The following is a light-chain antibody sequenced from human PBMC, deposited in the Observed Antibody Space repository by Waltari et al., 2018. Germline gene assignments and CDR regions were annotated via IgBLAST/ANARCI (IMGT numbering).Light chain of an antibody. Sequence: DVVMTQSPLSLPVTPGQPASSSGRPRQSLVHSDGNTYLNWFRQRPGQSPRRLIYKVSNRDSGVPDRFSGSGSGTDFTLTINRVEAEDVGLYYCMQGTHWPYTFGQGTKLEIK. J-gene: IGKJ2*01. CDR2: KVS. V-gene: IGKV2-30*02. CDR1: QSLVHSDGNTY. CDR3: MQGTHWPYT.